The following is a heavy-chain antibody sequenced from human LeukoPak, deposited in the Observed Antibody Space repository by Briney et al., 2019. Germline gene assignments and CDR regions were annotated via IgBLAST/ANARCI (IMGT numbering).Heavy chain of an antibody. CDR3: ARVLSCSSTSCQGRLMGRWFDP. J-gene: IGHJ5*02. CDR1: GFTFSDYY. CDR2: ISSSGSTI. Sequence: GGSLRLSCAASGFTFSDYYMSWICQAPGKGLEWVSYISSSGSTIYYADSVKGRFTISRDNAKNSLYLQMNSLRAEDTAVYYCARVLSCSSTSCQGRLMGRWFDPRGQGTLVTVYS. D-gene: IGHD2-2*01. V-gene: IGHV3-11*01.